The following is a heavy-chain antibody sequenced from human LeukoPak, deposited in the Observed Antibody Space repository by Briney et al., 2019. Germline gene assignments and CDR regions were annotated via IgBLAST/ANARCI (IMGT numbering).Heavy chain of an antibody. J-gene: IGHJ4*02. Sequence: GGSLRLSCAASGFTFSSYEVNWVRQAPGKGLEWVSYISGGGSTVHYADSVRGRFTISRDNAKNSLYLQMNSLRAEDTAVYYCARYERDIARIPYFDCWGQGTLVTVSS. CDR2: ISGGGSTV. D-gene: IGHD5-18*01. V-gene: IGHV3-48*03. CDR3: ARYERDIARIPYFDC. CDR1: GFTFSSYE.